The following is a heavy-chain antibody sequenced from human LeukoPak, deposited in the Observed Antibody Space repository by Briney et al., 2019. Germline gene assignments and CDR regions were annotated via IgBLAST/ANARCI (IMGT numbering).Heavy chain of an antibody. CDR3: ARSLTRESVRSQSYGDYTVTPLGGY. CDR1: GFTFSSYS. Sequence: GGSLRLTCAASGFTFSSYSMNWVRQAPGKGLEWVSYISSSSSTIYYADSVKGRFTISRDNTKNSLYLQMNSLRAEDTAVYYCARSLTRESVRSQSYGDYTVTPLGGYWGQGTLVTVSS. CDR2: ISSSSSTI. V-gene: IGHV3-48*01. D-gene: IGHD4-17*01. J-gene: IGHJ4*02.